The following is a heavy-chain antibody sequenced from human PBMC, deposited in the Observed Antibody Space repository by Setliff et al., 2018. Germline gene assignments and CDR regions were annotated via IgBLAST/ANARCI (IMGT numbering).Heavy chain of an antibody. J-gene: IGHJ4*02. D-gene: IGHD2-15*01. CDR3: ARTCSGSGCYAGLES. V-gene: IGHV3-33*08. CDR1: GFTFSSYR. CDR2: IWHDGGNK. Sequence: GGSLRLSCAASGFTFSSYRMHWVRQAPGKGLEWVAVIWHDGGNKYHADSVKGRFTISRDNSKNTLYPQMNSLRPEDTAVYYCARTCSGSGCYAGLESWGQGTPVTVSS.